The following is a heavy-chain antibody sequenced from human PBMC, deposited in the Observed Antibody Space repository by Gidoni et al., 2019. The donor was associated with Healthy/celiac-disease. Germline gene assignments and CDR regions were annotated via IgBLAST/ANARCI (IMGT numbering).Heavy chain of an antibody. CDR3: ARHGPIPSGLPDAFDI. V-gene: IGHV4-39*01. CDR2: IYYSGST. J-gene: IGHJ3*02. D-gene: IGHD4-17*01. CDR1: GGSISSSSYY. Sequence: QLQLQESGPGLVKPSETLSLTCTVSGGSISSSSYYWGWIRQPPGKGLEWIGSIYYSGSTYYNPSLKSRVTISVDTSKNQFSLKLSSVTAADTAVYYCARHGPIPSGLPDAFDIWGQGTMVTVSS.